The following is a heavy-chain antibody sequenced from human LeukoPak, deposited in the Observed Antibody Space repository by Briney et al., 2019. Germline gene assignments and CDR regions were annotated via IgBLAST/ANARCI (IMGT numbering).Heavy chain of an antibody. CDR1: GFSFSTYW. J-gene: IGHJ3*02. CDR3: ARNHRDDYNYYGSGDAFDI. V-gene: IGHV3-7*01. D-gene: IGHD5-24*01. CDR2: IDQDGSEK. Sequence: PGGSLRLSCAASGFSFSTYWMTWVRQAPGKGLEWVANIDQDGSEKNYVDSVKGRFTISRDNAKNSLSLQMTSLTAEDTAVYFCARNHRDDYNYYGSGDAFDIWGQGTMVTVSS.